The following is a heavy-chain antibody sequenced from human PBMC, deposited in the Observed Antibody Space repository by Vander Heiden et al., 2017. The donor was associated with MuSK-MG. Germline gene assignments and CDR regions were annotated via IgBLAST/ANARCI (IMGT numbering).Heavy chain of an antibody. CDR3: ATQYSYGNRFDY. V-gene: IGHV4-38-2*01. CDR2: IYHSGST. J-gene: IGHJ4*02. CDR1: GYSISSGYY. D-gene: IGHD5-18*01. Sequence: QVQLQESGPGLVKPSATLSLTCAVSGYSISSGYYWGWIRQPPGKGLEWIGSIYHSGSTYYNPALKSRVTISVDTSKNQFSLKLSSVTAADTAVYYCATQYSYGNRFDYWGQGTLVTVSS.